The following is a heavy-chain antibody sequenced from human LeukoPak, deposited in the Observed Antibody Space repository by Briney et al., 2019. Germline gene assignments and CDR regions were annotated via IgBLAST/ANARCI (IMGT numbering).Heavy chain of an antibody. D-gene: IGHD3-10*01. CDR3: ARGRGKVRGVLDY. CDR2: INHSGST. V-gene: IGHV4-34*01. Sequence: SETLSLTCAVYGGSFSGYYWSWIRQPPGKGLEWIGEINHSGSTNYNPSLKSRVTISVDTSKNQFSLKLSSVTAADTAVYYCARGRGKVRGVLDYWGQGTLVTVSS. CDR1: GGSFSGYY. J-gene: IGHJ4*02.